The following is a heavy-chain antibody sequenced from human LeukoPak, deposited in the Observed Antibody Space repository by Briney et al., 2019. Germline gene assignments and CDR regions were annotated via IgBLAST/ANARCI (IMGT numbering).Heavy chain of an antibody. J-gene: IGHJ4*02. CDR2: IIPIFGTA. D-gene: IGHD3-22*01. CDR1: GGTFSSYA. V-gene: IGHV1-69*13. CDR3: ARGRGYYDSSGYYPFDY. Sequence: ASVKVSCKASGGTFSSYAISWVRQAPGQGLEWMGGIIPIFGTANYAQKFQGRVTITADESTSTACMELSSLRSEDTAVYYCARGRGYYDSSGYYPFDYWGQGTLVTVSS.